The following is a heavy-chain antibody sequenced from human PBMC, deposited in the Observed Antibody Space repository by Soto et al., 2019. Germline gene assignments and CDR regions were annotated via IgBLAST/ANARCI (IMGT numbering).Heavy chain of an antibody. J-gene: IGHJ4*02. CDR2: YYHSGST. V-gene: IGHV4-4*02. D-gene: IGHD3-10*01. CDR1: GGSISSSYW. CDR3: ARRDYYDSPIDYMAFAY. Sequence: PSETLSLTCAVSGGSISSSYWWSWVRQAPGKGLERIGEYYHSGSTNYNPSLKSRVIISVDKSQNQFFLQLSSVTAADTAVYYCARRDYYDSPIDYMAFAYWGQGTLVTVSS.